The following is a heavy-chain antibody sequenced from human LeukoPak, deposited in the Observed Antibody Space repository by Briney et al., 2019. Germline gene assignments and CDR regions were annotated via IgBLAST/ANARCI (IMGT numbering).Heavy chain of an antibody. CDR2: ISYDGSNK. J-gene: IGHJ4*02. CDR3: ARLGHSSGWYYFDY. Sequence: GGSLRLSCAASGFTFSSYAIHWVRQAPGKGLEWVAVISYDGSNKYYADSVKGRFTISRDNSKNTLYLQMNSLRAEDTAVYYCARLGHSSGWYYFDYWGQGTLVTVSS. D-gene: IGHD6-19*01. V-gene: IGHV3-30*04. CDR1: GFTFSSYA.